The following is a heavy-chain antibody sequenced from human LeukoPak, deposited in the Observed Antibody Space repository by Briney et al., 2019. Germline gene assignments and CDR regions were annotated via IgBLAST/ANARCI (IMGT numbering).Heavy chain of an antibody. CDR3: ARDRYSSGWPLDY. CDR1: GGSISSYY. Sequence: SETLSLTCTVSGGSISSYYWSWIRRPAGKGLEWIGRIYTSGSTNYNPSLKSRVTMSVDTSKNQFSLKLSSVTAADTAVYYCARDRYSSGWPLDYWGQGTLVTVSS. D-gene: IGHD6-19*01. V-gene: IGHV4-4*07. CDR2: IYTSGST. J-gene: IGHJ4*02.